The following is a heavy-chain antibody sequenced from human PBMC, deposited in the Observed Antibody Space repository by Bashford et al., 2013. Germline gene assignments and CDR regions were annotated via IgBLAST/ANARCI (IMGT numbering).Heavy chain of an antibody. CDR3: AREMSDSSGYYYGSFDY. CDR1: GGTFSSYA. D-gene: IGHD3-22*01. J-gene: IGHJ4*02. Sequence: VASVKVSCKASGGTFSSYAISWVRQAPGQGLEWMGRIIPILGIANYAQKFQGRVTITADKSTSTAYMELSSLRSEDTAVYYCAREMSDSSGYYYGSFDYWGQGTLVTVSS. V-gene: IGHV1-69*04. CDR2: IIPILGIA.